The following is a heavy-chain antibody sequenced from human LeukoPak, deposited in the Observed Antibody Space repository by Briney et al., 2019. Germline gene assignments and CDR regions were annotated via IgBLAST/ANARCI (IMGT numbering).Heavy chain of an antibody. Sequence: ASVKVSCKASGYTFTSYDINWVRQATGQGLEWMGWMNPNSGNTGYAQKFQGRVTMTRNTSISTAYMELSSLRSEDTAVYYCARALRYCSSTSCLYYFDYWGQGTLVTVSS. D-gene: IGHD2-2*01. CDR1: GYTFTSYD. V-gene: IGHV1-8*01. CDR2: MNPNSGNT. J-gene: IGHJ4*02. CDR3: ARALRYCSSTSCLYYFDY.